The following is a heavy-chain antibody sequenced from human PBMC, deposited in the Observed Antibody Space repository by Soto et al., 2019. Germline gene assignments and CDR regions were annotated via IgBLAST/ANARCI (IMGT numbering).Heavy chain of an antibody. Sequence: ESVGGVVQPGRSLRLSCAASGFTFSNYAIHWVRQAPGKGLEWVAVISYDGSEKYYADSVKGRFTISRDNSKNTLYLQMNSLRAEDAAVYYCAKDDWGPSSIGGVDYWGQGTLVTVSS. CDR2: ISYDGSEK. J-gene: IGHJ4*02. CDR1: GFTFSNYA. V-gene: IGHV3-30*18. D-gene: IGHD3-3*02. CDR3: AKDDWGPSSIGGVDY.